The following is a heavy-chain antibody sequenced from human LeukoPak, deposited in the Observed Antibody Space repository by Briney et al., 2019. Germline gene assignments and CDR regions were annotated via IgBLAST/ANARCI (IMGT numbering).Heavy chain of an antibody. J-gene: IGHJ4*02. CDR3: ARHGGIAAATNIDF. CDR2: IYYSGST. CDR1: GGSISSSSYY. V-gene: IGHV4-39*01. Sequence: SGTLSLTCTVSGGSISSSSYYWGWIRQPPGKGLEWIGSIYYSGSTSYNPSLKSRVTISVDTSKNQFSLKLSSVTAADTAVYYCARHGGIAAATNIDFWGQGTLVTVSS. D-gene: IGHD6-13*01.